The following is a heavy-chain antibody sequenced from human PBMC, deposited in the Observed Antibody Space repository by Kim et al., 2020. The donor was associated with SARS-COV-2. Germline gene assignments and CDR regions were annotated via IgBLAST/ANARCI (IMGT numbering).Heavy chain of an antibody. V-gene: IGHV1-18*01. D-gene: IGHD3-3*01. J-gene: IGHJ5*02. CDR1: GYTFTSYG. CDR3: ARVGADVLRFLEWLPEDRFDP. Sequence: ASVKVSCKASGYTFTSYGISWVRQAPGQGLEWMGWISAYNGNTNYAQKLQGRVTMTTDTSTSTAYMELRSLRSDDTAVYYCARVGADVLRFLEWLPEDRFDPWGQGTLVTVSS. CDR2: ISAYNGNT.